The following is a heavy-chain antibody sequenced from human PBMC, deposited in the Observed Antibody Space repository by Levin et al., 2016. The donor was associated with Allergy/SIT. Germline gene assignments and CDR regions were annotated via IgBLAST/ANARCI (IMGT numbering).Heavy chain of an antibody. J-gene: IGHJ5*02. CDR1: GVSFSDDY. D-gene: IGHD1-7*01. CDR3: ARGKRGNWNYHSWWFDP. Sequence: SETLSLTCGVYGVSFSDDYWTWIRQSPGKGLEWIGEINHSGDTNYSPSLMSRVTISVDTSKRQLSLNVRSVTVADSAVYYCARGKRGNWNYHSWWFDPWGQGTLVTVSS. V-gene: IGHV4-34*01. CDR2: INHSGDT.